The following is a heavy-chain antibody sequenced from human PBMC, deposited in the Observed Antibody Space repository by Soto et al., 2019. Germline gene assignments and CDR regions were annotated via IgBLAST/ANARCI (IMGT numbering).Heavy chain of an antibody. Sequence: SETLSLTCTVSGGSISSGGYYWSWIRQHPGKGLEWIGYIYYSGSTYYNPSLKSRVTISVDTSKNQFSLKLSSVTAADTAVYYCARVGPYCGGDCYSPPPWGQGTLVTVSS. CDR2: IYYSGST. V-gene: IGHV4-31*03. J-gene: IGHJ5*02. CDR3: ARVGPYCGGDCYSPPP. CDR1: GGSISSGGYY. D-gene: IGHD2-21*02.